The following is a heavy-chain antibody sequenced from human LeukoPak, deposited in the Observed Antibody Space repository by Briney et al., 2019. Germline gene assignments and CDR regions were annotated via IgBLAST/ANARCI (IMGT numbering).Heavy chain of an antibody. CDR1: GGTFSSYA. V-gene: IGHV1-69*06. CDR2: IIPIFGTA. D-gene: IGHD6-13*01. CDR3: ARGAAAGEVDY. Sequence: ASVKVSCKASGGTFSSYAISWVRQAPGQGLEWMGGIIPIFGTANYAQKLQGRVTITADKSTSTAYMELSSLRSEDTAVYYCARGAAAGEVDYWGQGTLVTVSS. J-gene: IGHJ4*02.